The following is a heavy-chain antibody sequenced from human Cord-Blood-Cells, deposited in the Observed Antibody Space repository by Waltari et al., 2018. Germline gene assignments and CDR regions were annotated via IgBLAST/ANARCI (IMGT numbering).Heavy chain of an antibody. CDR2: INPNSDNT. Sequence: QVQLVQSGAEVKKPGASVKVSCKASGYTFTSYDINWVRQATGQGVEGMGWINPNSDNTGYAQKIQGRGTMTRNTSISTAYMELSSLRSEDTAVYYCASYYYGMDVWGQGTTVTVSS. CDR3: ASYYYGMDV. V-gene: IGHV1-8*01. CDR1: GYTFTSYD. J-gene: IGHJ6*02.